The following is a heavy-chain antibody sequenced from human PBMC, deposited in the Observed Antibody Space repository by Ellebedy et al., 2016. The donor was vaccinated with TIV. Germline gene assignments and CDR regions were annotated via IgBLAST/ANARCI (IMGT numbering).Heavy chain of an antibody. CDR2: ISVDGGSI. V-gene: IGHV3-48*01. CDR1: GFTFRSYA. CDR3: ARDDRWAFDI. Sequence: GGSLRLSXAVSGFTFRSYAMNWFRRAPGKGLEWISYISVDGGSIFYADSVKGRFTISRDNAENSLYLQMDSLRAEDTAIYYCARDDRWAFDIWGQGTMVTVSS. J-gene: IGHJ3*02.